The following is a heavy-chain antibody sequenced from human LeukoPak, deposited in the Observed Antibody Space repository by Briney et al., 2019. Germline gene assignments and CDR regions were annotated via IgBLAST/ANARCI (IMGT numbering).Heavy chain of an antibody. J-gene: IGHJ4*02. Sequence: SETLSLTCTVSGDSISSFYWSWIRQPQGKGLEWIGYIYHNGITNYNPFLKSRVTISIDTSKTQFSLNVSSVTAADTAVYYCARMSRFSWTPYYFDYWSQGTLVIVSS. CDR1: GDSISSFY. D-gene: IGHD3/OR15-3a*01. CDR2: IYHNGIT. V-gene: IGHV4-59*01. CDR3: ARMSRFSWTPYYFDY.